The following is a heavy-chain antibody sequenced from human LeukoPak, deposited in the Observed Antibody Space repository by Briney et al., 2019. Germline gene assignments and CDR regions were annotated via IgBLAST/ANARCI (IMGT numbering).Heavy chain of an antibody. J-gene: IGHJ5*02. CDR2: IYSGGST. Sequence: GGSLRLSCAASGFTVSSNYMSWVRQAPGKGLEWVSVIYSGGSTYYADSVKGRFTISRDNSKNTLHLQMNSLRAEDTAVYYCARFFVLYGDYDPWGQGTLVTVSS. D-gene: IGHD4-17*01. CDR3: ARFFVLYGDYDP. V-gene: IGHV3-66*01. CDR1: GFTVSSNY.